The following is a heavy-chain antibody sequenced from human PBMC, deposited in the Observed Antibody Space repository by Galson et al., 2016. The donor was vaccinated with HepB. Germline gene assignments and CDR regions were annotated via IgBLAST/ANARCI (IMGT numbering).Heavy chain of an antibody. Sequence: SLRLSCAASGFTFRNYAMNWVRQAPGKGLEWVAAISGSGGNTNYADSLKGRFTISRDNSKNTVYLQMNSLRAEDTAIYYCAKDLRGYSGYDYFYYYYGMDVWGQGTTVTVSS. CDR1: GFTFRNYA. V-gene: IGHV3-23*01. CDR2: ISGSGGNT. D-gene: IGHD5-12*01. J-gene: IGHJ6*02. CDR3: AKDLRGYSGYDYFYYYYGMDV.